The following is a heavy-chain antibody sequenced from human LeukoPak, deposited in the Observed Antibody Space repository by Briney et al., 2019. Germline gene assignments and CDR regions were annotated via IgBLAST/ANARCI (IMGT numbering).Heavy chain of an antibody. V-gene: IGHV3-9*01. CDR1: GFTFDDYA. Sequence: PGGSLRLSCAASGFTFDDYAMHWVRQAPGKGLEWVSGISWNSGSIGYADSVKGRFTISRDNAKNSLYLQMNSLRAEDTALYYCVKEIKYVGATYLHSWGQGTLVTVSS. J-gene: IGHJ4*02. D-gene: IGHD1-26*01. CDR2: ISWNSGSI. CDR3: VKEIKYVGATYLHS.